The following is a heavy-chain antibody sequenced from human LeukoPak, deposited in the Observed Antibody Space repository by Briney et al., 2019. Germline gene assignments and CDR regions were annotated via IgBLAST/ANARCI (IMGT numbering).Heavy chain of an antibody. Sequence: SETLSLTCTVSGGSITSYYWSWIRQPPGKGLEWIGYIYYSGSTNYNPSLKSRVTISVDTSKNQFSLKLSSVTAADTAVYYCAGDRGYNPWGNWFDPWGQGTLVTVSS. J-gene: IGHJ5*02. CDR2: IYYSGST. D-gene: IGHD5-24*01. V-gene: IGHV4-59*12. CDR1: GGSITSYY. CDR3: AGDRGYNPWGNWFDP.